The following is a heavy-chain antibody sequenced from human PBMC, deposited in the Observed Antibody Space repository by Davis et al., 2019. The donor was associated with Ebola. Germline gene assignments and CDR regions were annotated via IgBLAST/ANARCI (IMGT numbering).Heavy chain of an antibody. CDR2: TRNKANSYTT. J-gene: IGHJ4*02. D-gene: IGHD1-26*01. CDR1: GFTFSDHY. CDR3: ARGGGRRVGAKNFDY. V-gene: IGHV3-72*01. Sequence: GGSLRLSCAASGFTFSDHYMDWVRQAPGKGLEWVGRTRNKANSYTTEYAASVKGRFTISRDDSKNSLYLQMNSLKTEDTAVYYCARGGGRRVGAKNFDYWGQGTLVTVSS.